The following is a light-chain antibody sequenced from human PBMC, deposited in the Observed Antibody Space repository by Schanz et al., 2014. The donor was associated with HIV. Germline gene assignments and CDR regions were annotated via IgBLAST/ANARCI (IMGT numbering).Light chain of an antibody. V-gene: IGKV1-5*03. CDR2: EAS. Sequence: DIQMTQSPSILYASVGDRITITCRASQSISDSLAWYQQKPGKAPNLLISEASILESGVPSRFSGSGSGTEFTLTISSLQSEDFAVYYCQQYNDWPRTFGQGTKVEIK. CDR3: QQYNDWPRT. CDR1: QSISDS. J-gene: IGKJ1*01.